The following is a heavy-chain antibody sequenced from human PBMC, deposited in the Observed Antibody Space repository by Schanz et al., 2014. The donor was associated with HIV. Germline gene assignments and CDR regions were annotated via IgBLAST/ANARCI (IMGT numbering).Heavy chain of an antibody. D-gene: IGHD3-9*01. CDR2: ISSGRTTI. CDR3: ARDNEERDIWTGNYYYYGMDV. J-gene: IGHJ6*02. Sequence: EMKLVESGGGLAQPGGSLTLSCVASGFTFSNYSMNWVRQAPGKGLEWVSYISSGRTTIHYADSVMGRFTISRDNAKNSMYLVMNSLRDEDTAVYYCARDNEERDIWTGNYYYYGMDVWGQGTTVTVAS. CDR1: GFTFSNYS. V-gene: IGHV3-48*02.